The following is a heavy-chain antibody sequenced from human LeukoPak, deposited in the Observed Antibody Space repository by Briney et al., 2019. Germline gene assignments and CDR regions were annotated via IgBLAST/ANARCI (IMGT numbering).Heavy chain of an antibody. CDR2: IYYSGST. D-gene: IGHD3-10*01. J-gene: IGHJ4*02. V-gene: IGHV4-59*01. CDR1: GGSISSYY. Sequence: PSETLSLTCTVSGGSISSYYWSWIRQPPGKGLEWIGYIYYSGSTNYNPSLKSRVTISVDTSKNQFSLKLSSVTAADTAVYYCARSEARYGSGSYYNPYYFDYWGQGTLVTVSS. CDR3: ARSEARYGSGSYYNPYYFDY.